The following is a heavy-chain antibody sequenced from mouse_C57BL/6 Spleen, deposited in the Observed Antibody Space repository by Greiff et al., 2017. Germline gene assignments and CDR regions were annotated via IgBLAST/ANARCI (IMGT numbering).Heavy chain of an antibody. CDR1: GYSITSGYY. V-gene: IGHV3-6*01. J-gene: IGHJ4*01. CDR3: ARDGTRNAMDY. Sequence: DVQLVESGPGLVKPSQSLSLTCSVTGYSITSGYYWNWIRQFPGNKLEWMGYISYDGSNNYNPSLKNRISITRDTSKNQFFLKLNSVTTEDTATYYCARDGTRNAMDYWGQGTSVTVSS. D-gene: IGHD4-1*01. CDR2: ISYDGSN.